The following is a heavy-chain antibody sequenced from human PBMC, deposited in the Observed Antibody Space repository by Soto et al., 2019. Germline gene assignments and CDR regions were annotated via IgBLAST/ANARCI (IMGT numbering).Heavy chain of an antibody. V-gene: IGHV3-15*01. Sequence: GGSLRLSCTDSGFTFTNTWMSWVRQAPGKGLEWVGRIKSKNSGGTTDYAAPVKGRFTVSRDDSENTVYLQMNSLKTEDTAVYYCTRHGDDYWGQGTLVTVSS. J-gene: IGHJ4*02. CDR1: GFTFTNTW. CDR3: TRHGDDY. D-gene: IGHD3-3*01. CDR2: IKSKNSGGTT.